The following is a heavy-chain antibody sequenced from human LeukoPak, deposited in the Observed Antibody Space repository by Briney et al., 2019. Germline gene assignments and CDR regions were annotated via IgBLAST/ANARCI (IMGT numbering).Heavy chain of an antibody. CDR2: IIPIFGTA. CDR3: ASQSGSYWFDY. CDR1: GGTFSSYA. Sequence: EASVKVSCKASGGTFSSYAISWVRQAPGQGLEWMGGIIPIFGTANYAQKFQGRVTITADESTSKAYMELSSLRPEDMAVYYCASQSGSYWFDYWGQGTLVTVSS. J-gene: IGHJ4*02. V-gene: IGHV1-69*13. D-gene: IGHD1-26*01.